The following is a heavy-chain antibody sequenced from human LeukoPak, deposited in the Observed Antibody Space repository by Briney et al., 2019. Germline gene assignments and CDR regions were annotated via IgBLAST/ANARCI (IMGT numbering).Heavy chain of an antibody. J-gene: IGHJ5*02. CDR1: GFTFSSYA. D-gene: IGHD6-13*01. CDR2: ISSSSSYI. Sequence: PGGSLRLSCAASGFTFSSYAMHWVRQAPGKGLEWVSSISSSSSYIYYADSVKGRFTISRDNAKNSLYLQMNSLRAEDTAVYYCARDLSRIRAAAGFDPWGQGTLVTVSS. CDR3: ARDLSRIRAAAGFDP. V-gene: IGHV3-21*01.